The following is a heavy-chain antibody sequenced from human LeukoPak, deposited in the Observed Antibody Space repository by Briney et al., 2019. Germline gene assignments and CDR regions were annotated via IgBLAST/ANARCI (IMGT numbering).Heavy chain of an antibody. CDR2: ISYDGSNK. D-gene: IGHD5-18*01. CDR3: AKPEGGTAMVYYFDY. J-gene: IGHJ4*02. Sequence: GGSLRLSCAASGFTFSSYGMHWVRQAPGKGLEWVAVISYDGSNKYYADSVKGRFTISRDNSKNTLYLQMNSLRAEDTAVYYCAKPEGGTAMVYYFDYWGQGTLVTVSS. CDR1: GFTFSSYG. V-gene: IGHV3-30*18.